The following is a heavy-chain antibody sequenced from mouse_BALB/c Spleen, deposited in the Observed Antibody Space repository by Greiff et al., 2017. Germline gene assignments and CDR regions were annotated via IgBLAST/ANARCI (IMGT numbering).Heavy chain of an antibody. J-gene: IGHJ1*01. CDR2: ISSGGSYT. V-gene: IGHV5-6*01. Sequence: EVQVVESGGDLVKPGGSLKLSCAASGFTFSSYGMSWVRQTPDKRLEWVATISSGGSYTYYPDSVKGRFTISRDNAKNTLYLQMSSLKSEDTAMYYCARHPYFSYWYFDVWGAGTTVTVSS. CDR3: ARHPYFSYWYFDV. CDR1: GFTFSSYG.